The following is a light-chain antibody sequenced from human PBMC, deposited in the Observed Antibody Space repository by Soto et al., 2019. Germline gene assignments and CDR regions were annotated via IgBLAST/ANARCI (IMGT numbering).Light chain of an antibody. Sequence: QSALTQPASASGSPGQSITISSTGTSSDVGAYIYVSWYQHHPGKAPKVMIYEVTNRPSGVSDRFSGSKSGNTASLTIFGIQDEDEADYCWCSYTSSRTYVFGTGTKVTVL. V-gene: IGLV2-14*01. J-gene: IGLJ1*01. CDR3: CSYTSSRTYV. CDR2: EVT. CDR1: SSDVGAYIY.